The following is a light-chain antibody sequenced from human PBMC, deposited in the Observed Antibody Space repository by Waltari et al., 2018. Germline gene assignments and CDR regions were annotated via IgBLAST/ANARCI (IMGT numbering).Light chain of an antibody. V-gene: IGKV1-6*02. Sequence: AIQITQSPPSLSASVGDTVTITCRASHDLDNHLAWYQQKPGKAPKLLVYGTSILQTMVPSRFSGSGSGTTFALTISSLQPADSATYYCLQDRTGLTFGGGTKVEI. CDR3: LQDRTGLT. CDR1: HDLDNH. CDR2: GTS. J-gene: IGKJ4*01.